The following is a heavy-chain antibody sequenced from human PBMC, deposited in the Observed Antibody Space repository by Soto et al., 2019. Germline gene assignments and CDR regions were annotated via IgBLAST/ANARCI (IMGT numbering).Heavy chain of an antibody. CDR2: ISGSGGST. CDR1: GFTFSSYA. V-gene: IGHV3-23*01. J-gene: IGHJ4*02. CDR3: AKDLAYDFWSGIFPPPYLFDY. Sequence: GGSLRLSCAASGFTFSSYAMSWVRQAPGKGLEWVSAISGSGGSTYYADSVKGRFTISRDNSKNTLYLQMNSLRAEDTAVYYCAKDLAYDFWSGIFPPPYLFDYWGQGTLVTVSS. D-gene: IGHD3-3*01.